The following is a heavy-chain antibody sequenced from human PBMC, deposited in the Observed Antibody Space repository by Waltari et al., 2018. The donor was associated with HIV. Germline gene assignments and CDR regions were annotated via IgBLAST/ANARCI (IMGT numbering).Heavy chain of an antibody. Sequence: QVQLQESGPGLVKPSETLSLTCTVSGGSISSYYWSWIRQPPGKGLEWIGYIYYSGSTNYNPSLKSRVTISVDTSKNQFSLKLSSVTAADTAVYYCARQPATHYDSSGTFDYWGQGTLVTVSS. CDR3: ARQPATHYDSSGTFDY. D-gene: IGHD3-22*01. CDR1: GGSISSYY. V-gene: IGHV4-59*08. CDR2: IYYSGST. J-gene: IGHJ4*02.